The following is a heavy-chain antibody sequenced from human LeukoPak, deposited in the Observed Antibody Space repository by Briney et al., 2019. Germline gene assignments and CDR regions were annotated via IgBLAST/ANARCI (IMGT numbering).Heavy chain of an antibody. J-gene: IGHJ2*01. CDR2: SGSI. Sequence: GRSLRLSCAASGFIFDDYAMHWVRQAPGNSGSIGYADSVKGRFTISRDNAKNSLYLQMNSLRAEDTAVYYCARGPFELVWFGERDWYFDLWGRGTLVTVSS. CDR3: ARGPFELVWFGERDWYFDL. D-gene: IGHD3-10*01. V-gene: IGHV3-9*01. CDR1: GFIFDDYA.